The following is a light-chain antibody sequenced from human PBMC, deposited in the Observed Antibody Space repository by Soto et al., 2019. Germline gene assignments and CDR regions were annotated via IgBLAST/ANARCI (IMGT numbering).Light chain of an antibody. V-gene: IGLV2-14*01. CDR1: SSDVGGYNY. J-gene: IGLJ1*01. CDR3: SSYTSSSTLLYV. CDR2: DVS. Sequence: QSALTQPASVSGSPGQSITISCTGTSSDVGGYNYVSWYQQHPGKAPKLMIYDVSSRPSGVSNCFSGSKSGNTASLTISGLQAEDEADYYCSSYTSSSTLLYVFGTGTKLTVL.